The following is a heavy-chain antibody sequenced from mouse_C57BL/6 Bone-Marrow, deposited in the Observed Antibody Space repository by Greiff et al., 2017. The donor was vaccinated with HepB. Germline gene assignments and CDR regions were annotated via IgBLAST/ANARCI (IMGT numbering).Heavy chain of an antibody. J-gene: IGHJ3*01. CDR2: ISNGGGST. D-gene: IGHD2-12*01. Sequence: DVKLVESGGGLVQPGGSLKLSCAASGFTFSDYYMYWVRQTPEKRLEWVAYISNGGGSTYYPDTVKGRFTISRDNAKNTLYLQMSRLKSEDTAMYYCARHGLYDGFAYWGQGTLVTVSA. CDR1: GFTFSDYY. CDR3: ARHGLYDGFAY. V-gene: IGHV5-12*01.